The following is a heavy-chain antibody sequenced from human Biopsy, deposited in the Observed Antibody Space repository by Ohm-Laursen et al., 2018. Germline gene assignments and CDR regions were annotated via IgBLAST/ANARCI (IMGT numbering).Heavy chain of an antibody. D-gene: IGHD4-17*01. J-gene: IGHJ3*01. Sequence: SLRLSCTASGFILNNYGLHWVRQAPGKGLEWVSAIRGSGLTTFYTDSVKGRSTISRDNSKNTLSLQMNSLRAEDTAIYYCTCRYVDFPLWGQGTMVTVSS. CDR1: GFILNNYG. V-gene: IGHV3-23*01. CDR3: TCRYVDFPL. CDR2: IRGSGLTT.